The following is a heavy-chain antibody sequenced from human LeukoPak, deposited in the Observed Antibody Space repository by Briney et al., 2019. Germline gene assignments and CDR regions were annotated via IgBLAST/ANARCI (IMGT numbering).Heavy chain of an antibody. D-gene: IGHD6-6*01. CDR3: ARALVPTIAARRDYFDY. CDR1: GGTFSSYA. Sequence: SVKVSCKASGGTFSSYAISWGRQAPGQGLGWMGRIIPILGIANYAQKFQGRVTITADKSTSTAYMELSSLRSEDTAVCYCARALVPTIAARRDYFDYWGQGTLVTVSS. V-gene: IGHV1-69*04. CDR2: IIPILGIA. J-gene: IGHJ4*02.